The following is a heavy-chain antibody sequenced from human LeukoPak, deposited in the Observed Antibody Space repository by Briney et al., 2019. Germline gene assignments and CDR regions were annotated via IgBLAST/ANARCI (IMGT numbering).Heavy chain of an antibody. CDR2: IYYSGNT. Sequence: SETLSLTCTVSGDSISTSNSYWGWIRQPPGKGLEWIGSIYYSGNTYYNASLKSRVTIPVDTSKNQFSLKLTSVTAADTAVYYCARHPPNYDYVWGSYRYTYYFDYWGQGTLVTVSS. D-gene: IGHD3-16*02. CDR3: ARHPPNYDYVWGSYRYTYYFDY. V-gene: IGHV4-39*01. J-gene: IGHJ4*02. CDR1: GDSISTSNSY.